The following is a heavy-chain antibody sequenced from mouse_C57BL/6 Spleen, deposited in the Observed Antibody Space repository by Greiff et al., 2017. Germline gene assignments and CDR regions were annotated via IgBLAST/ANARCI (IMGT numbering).Heavy chain of an antibody. CDR3: TGSTVVAPGYFDY. CDR1: GYTFTSYW. CDR2: SYPGNSDT. V-gene: IGHV1-5*01. J-gene: IGHJ2*01. D-gene: IGHD1-1*01. Sequence: EVQLQQSGTVLARPGASVKMSCKTSGYTFTSYWMHWVKQRPGQGLEWIGASYPGNSDTSYNQKFKGKAKLTAVTSASTAYMELSSLTNEDSAVYYCTGSTVVAPGYFDYWGQGTTLTVSS.